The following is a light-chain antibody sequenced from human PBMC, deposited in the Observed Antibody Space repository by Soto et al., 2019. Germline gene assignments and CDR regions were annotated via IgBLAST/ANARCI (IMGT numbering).Light chain of an antibody. CDR2: DAS. Sequence: VQMTQSPSSLSASVGDRVTITCRASQDVYTFLAWYRQRPGRAPELLIYDASTLQAGVPSRFSGDGFGTHFILTISSLQPEDVATYYCQRYNKAPWTFGQGTKV. J-gene: IGKJ1*01. CDR1: QDVYTF. V-gene: IGKV1-27*01. CDR3: QRYNKAPWT.